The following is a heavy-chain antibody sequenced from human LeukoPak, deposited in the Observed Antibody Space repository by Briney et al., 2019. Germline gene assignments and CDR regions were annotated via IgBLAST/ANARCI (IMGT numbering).Heavy chain of an antibody. D-gene: IGHD6-6*01. CDR2: IYYSGST. V-gene: IGHV4-59*01. Sequence: SETLSLTCTVSGGSISSYYWSWIRQPPGKGLEWIGYIYYSGSTNYNPSLKSRVTISVDTSKNQFSLKLSSVTAADTAVYYCARGPLAARVSKPHGMDVWGQGTTVTVSS. J-gene: IGHJ6*02. CDR1: GGSISSYY. CDR3: ARGPLAARVSKPHGMDV.